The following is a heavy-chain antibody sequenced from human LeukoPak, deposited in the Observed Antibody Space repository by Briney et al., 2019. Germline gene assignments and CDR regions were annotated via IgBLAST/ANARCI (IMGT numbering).Heavy chain of an antibody. D-gene: IGHD2-2*01. CDR1: GFTFSSYS. CDR2: ISSSSSYI. CDR3: ARDWVVVVPAASGDY. J-gene: IGHJ4*02. V-gene: IGHV3-21*01. Sequence: PGGSLRLSCAASGFTFSSYSMNWVRQAPGKGLEWVSSISSSSSYIYYADSVKGRFTISRDNAKNSLYLQMNSLRAEDTAVYYCARDWVVVVPAASGDYWGQGTLVTVSS.